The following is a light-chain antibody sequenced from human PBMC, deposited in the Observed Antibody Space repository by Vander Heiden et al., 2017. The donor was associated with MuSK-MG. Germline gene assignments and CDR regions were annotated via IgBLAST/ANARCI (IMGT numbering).Light chain of an antibody. CDR3: QQYGSSPGT. CDR2: DAS. J-gene: IGKJ1*01. CDR1: QSVASSF. V-gene: IGKV3-20*01. Sequence: IVLTQSPGTLSLSPGDGATLSCRASQSVASSFLAWYRQKPGQAPMLLIYDASKRATGIPDRFSGSGSGTDFTLTISRLEPEDFAVYYCQQYGSSPGTFGQGTRVEIE.